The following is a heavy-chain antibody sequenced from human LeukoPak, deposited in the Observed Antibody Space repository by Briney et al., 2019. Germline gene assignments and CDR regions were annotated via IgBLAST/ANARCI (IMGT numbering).Heavy chain of an antibody. V-gene: IGHV1-69*04. D-gene: IGHD2-2*01. J-gene: IGHJ6*02. CDR2: IIPIFGIA. Sequence: SVKVSCKASGGTFSSYGISWVRQAPGQGLEWMGRIIPIFGIANYAQKFQGRVTITADKSTSTAYMELGSLRSEDTAVYYCARGLVVVPAARPLLYYYGMDVWGQGTTVTVSS. CDR1: GGTFSSYG. CDR3: ARGLVVVPAARPLLYYYGMDV.